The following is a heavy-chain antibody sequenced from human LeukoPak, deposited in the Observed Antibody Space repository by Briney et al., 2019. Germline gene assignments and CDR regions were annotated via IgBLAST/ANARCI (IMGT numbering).Heavy chain of an antibody. CDR1: GTSISSSY. D-gene: IGHD2-8*01. V-gene: IGHV4-59*01. J-gene: IGHJ5*02. CDR2: ISKSGST. CDR3: ARDSMFATNWYDP. Sequence: SEILSLTCTVSGTSISSSYWNWIWQPPGKGLEWIGYISKSGSTLYNPSLKRRLSISIDMAKNLFSLKLSSVTAADTAVYYCARDSMFATNWYDPWGQGTLVTVSS.